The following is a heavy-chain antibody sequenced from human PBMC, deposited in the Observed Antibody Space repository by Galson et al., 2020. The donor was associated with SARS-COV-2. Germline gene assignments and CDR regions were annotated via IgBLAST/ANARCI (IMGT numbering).Heavy chain of an antibody. J-gene: IGHJ6*02. Sequence: GGSLRLSCAASGFTVNTNYMRWVRQAPGKGLEWVSDIYVGGDTFYADSVKGRFTISRDSLKNTLYLQINSLRGEDTAVYYCATAPRGYDYGMDVWGQGTTVTVYS. CDR3: ATAPRGYDYGMDV. CDR1: GFTVNTNY. V-gene: IGHV3-53*05. D-gene: IGHD2-15*01. CDR2: IYVGGDT.